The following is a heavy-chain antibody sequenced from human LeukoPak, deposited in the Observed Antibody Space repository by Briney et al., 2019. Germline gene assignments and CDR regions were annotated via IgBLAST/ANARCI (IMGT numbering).Heavy chain of an antibody. Sequence: GGSLRLSCAASGFTFSSYWMSWVRQAPGKGLEWVGNIKQDGSEKYYVDSVKGRFTISRDNAKNSLYLQMNSLRAEDTAVYYCAREEYCSGGSCTDYWGQGTLITVSS. J-gene: IGHJ4*02. CDR2: IKQDGSEK. CDR1: GFTFSSYW. D-gene: IGHD2-15*01. V-gene: IGHV3-7*01. CDR3: AREEYCSGGSCTDY.